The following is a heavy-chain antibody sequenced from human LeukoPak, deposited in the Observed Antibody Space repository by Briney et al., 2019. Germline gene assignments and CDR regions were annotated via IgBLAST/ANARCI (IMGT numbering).Heavy chain of an antibody. J-gene: IGHJ4*02. V-gene: IGHV4-34*01. CDR2: INHSGST. D-gene: IGHD2-15*01. CDR1: GGSFSGYY. Sequence: SETLSLTCAVYGGSFSGYYWSWIRQPPGKGLEWIGEINHSGSTNYNPSLKSRVTISVDTSKNQFSLKLSSVTAADTVVYYCAREGYCSGGSCFYFDYWGQGTLVTVSS. CDR3: AREGYCSGGSCFYFDY.